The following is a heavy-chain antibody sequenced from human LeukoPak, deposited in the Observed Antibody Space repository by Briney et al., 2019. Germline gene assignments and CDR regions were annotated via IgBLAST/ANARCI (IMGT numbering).Heavy chain of an antibody. CDR3: ASYDFWSGYYGAFDI. V-gene: IGHV4-59*01. CDR2: IYYSGSST. D-gene: IGHD3-3*01. CDR1: DGSMSGFF. Sequence: SETLSLTCTVSDGSMSGFFWTWIRQPPGKELEWIGSIYYSGSSTKYSPSLKSRVTISVDTSKSQFSLKLNSATAADTAVYYCASYDFWSGYYGAFDIWGQGTMVTVSS. J-gene: IGHJ3*02.